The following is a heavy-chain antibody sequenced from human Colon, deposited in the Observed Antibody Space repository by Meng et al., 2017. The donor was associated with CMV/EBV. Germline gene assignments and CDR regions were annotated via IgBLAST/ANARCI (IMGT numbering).Heavy chain of an antibody. D-gene: IGHD6-6*01. Sequence: SVKVSCKASGGTFSSYAISWVRQAPGQGLEWMGGIIPIFGTANYAQKFQGRVTMTRDTSTSTVYMELSSLRSEDTAVYYCAKDGGYSSSSDAFDIWGQGTMVTVSS. CDR3: AKDGGYSSSSDAFDI. V-gene: IGHV1-69*05. J-gene: IGHJ3*02. CDR2: IIPIFGTA. CDR1: GGTFSSYA.